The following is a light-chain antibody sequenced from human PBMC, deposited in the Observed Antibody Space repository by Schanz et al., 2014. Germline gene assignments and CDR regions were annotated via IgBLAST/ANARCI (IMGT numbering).Light chain of an antibody. V-gene: IGKV3-15*01. Sequence: VMTQSPATLSVSPGESATLSCRASQSVSSNLAWYQQKPGQAPRLLIYAASTRATDIPDRFSGSGSGTEFTLTISSLQSEDFAGYYCQQYSHWPSWAFGQGTKVQIK. CDR3: QQYSHWPSWA. J-gene: IGKJ1*01. CDR1: QSVSSN. CDR2: AAS.